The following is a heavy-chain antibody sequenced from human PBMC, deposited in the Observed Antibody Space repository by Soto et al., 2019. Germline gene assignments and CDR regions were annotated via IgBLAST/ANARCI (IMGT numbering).Heavy chain of an antibody. Sequence: WGSLRLSCAASGFTFSSYAMSWVRQAPGKGLEWVSAISGSGGSTYYADSVKGRFTISRDNSKNTLYLQMNSLRAEDTAVYYCAKDQGAGYYYDSSGYYSEAFDYWGQGTLVTVSS. V-gene: IGHV3-23*01. J-gene: IGHJ4*02. D-gene: IGHD3-22*01. CDR1: GFTFSSYA. CDR2: ISGSGGST. CDR3: AKDQGAGYYYDSSGYYSEAFDY.